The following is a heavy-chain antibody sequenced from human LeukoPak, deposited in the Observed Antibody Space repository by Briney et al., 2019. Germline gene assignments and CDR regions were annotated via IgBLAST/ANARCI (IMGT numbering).Heavy chain of an antibody. CDR1: GFTVSSNY. CDR3: ARDVIAVAGYDY. Sequence: GSLRLSCAASGFTVSSNYMSWVRQAPGKGLEWIGSIYYSGSTYYNPSLKSRVTISVDTSKNQFSLKLSSVTAADTAVYYCARDVIAVAGYDYWGQGTLVTVSS. D-gene: IGHD6-19*01. J-gene: IGHJ4*02. V-gene: IGHV4-39*07. CDR2: IYYSGST.